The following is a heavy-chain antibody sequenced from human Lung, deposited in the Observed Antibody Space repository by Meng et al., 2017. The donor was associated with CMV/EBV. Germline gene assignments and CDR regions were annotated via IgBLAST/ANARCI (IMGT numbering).Heavy chain of an antibody. Sequence: GSXRLXCTVSGASVTGYYWSWIRQPPGKGLEWIGYVYYSEHTNENPSLKSRVTILADTSENQFSLHLYSVTAADTAVYFCARISRYSSSTSCYKYFDLWXRGTXVTVAS. D-gene: IGHD2-2*02. J-gene: IGHJ2*01. CDR3: ARISRYSSSTSCYKYFDL. CDR1: GASVTGYY. V-gene: IGHV4-59*02. CDR2: VYYSEHT.